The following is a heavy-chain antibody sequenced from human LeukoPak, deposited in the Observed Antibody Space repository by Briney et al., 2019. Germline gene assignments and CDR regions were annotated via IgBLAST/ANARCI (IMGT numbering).Heavy chain of an antibody. CDR3: ARRRDYQTTDAFDI. Sequence: GGSLRPSCAASGFTFSSYAMSWLRQAPGKGLEWVSAISGSGGSTYYADSVKGRFTISRDNSKNTLYLQMNSLRAEDTAVYYCARRRDYQTTDAFDIWGQGTMVTVPS. CDR1: GFTFSSYA. D-gene: IGHD2-2*01. CDR2: ISGSGGST. V-gene: IGHV3-23*01. J-gene: IGHJ3*02.